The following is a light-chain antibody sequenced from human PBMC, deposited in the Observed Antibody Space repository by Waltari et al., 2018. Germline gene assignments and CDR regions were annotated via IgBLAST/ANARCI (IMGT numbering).Light chain of an antibody. CDR3: QQADRLPLT. J-gene: IGKJ4*01. Sequence: DIQMTQSPTSVSASVGDRVTITCRASQDILRRLAWYQHKPGKAPKLLISETSGLESGVPSRFSGRGSGTDFTLTISSLQPEDFATYYCQQADRLPLTFGGGTKVEIK. V-gene: IGKV1-12*01. CDR2: ETS. CDR1: QDILRR.